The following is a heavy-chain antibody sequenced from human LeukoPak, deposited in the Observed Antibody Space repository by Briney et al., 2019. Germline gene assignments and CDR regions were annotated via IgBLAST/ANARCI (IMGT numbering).Heavy chain of an antibody. Sequence: GASVKVSCKASGGTFSSYGIIWVRQATGQGLEWMGWMNPNSGNTGYAQKFQGRVTMTRNTSISTAYMELSSLRSEDTAVYYCARGAGYSGYDLLRWGQGTLVTVSS. J-gene: IGHJ4*02. CDR2: MNPNSGNT. CDR3: ARGAGYSGYDLLR. D-gene: IGHD5-12*01. CDR1: GGTFSSYG. V-gene: IGHV1-8*02.